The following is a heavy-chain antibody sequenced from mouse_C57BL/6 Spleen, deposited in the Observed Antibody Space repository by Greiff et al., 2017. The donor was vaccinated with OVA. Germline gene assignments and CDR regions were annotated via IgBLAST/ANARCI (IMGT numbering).Heavy chain of an antibody. CDR2: ISYGGSN. CDR1: GYSITSGYY. D-gene: IGHD1-1*01. J-gene: IGHJ4*01. V-gene: IGHV3-6*01. CDR3: ARDQITTVPSYGAMDY. Sequence: EVQLQQSGPGLVKPSQSLSLTCSVTGYSITSGYYWNWIRQFPGNKLEWMGYISYGGSNNYNPSLKNRISITRDTSKNQFFLKLNSVTTEDTATYYCARDQITTVPSYGAMDYWGQGTSVTVSS.